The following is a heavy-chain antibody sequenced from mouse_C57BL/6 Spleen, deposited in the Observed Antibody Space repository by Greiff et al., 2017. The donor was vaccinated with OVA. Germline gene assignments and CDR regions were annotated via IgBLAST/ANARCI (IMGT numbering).Heavy chain of an antibody. Sequence: EVQLQQSGAELVKPGASVKLSCTASGFNIKDYYMHWVKQRTEQGLEWIGRIDPEDGETEYAPKFQGKATITADTSSNTAYLQLSSLTSEDTAVYYCARDGNYGYWGQGTTLTVSS. CDR3: ARDGNYGY. V-gene: IGHV14-2*01. CDR1: GFNIKDYY. CDR2: IDPEDGET. J-gene: IGHJ2*01. D-gene: IGHD2-1*01.